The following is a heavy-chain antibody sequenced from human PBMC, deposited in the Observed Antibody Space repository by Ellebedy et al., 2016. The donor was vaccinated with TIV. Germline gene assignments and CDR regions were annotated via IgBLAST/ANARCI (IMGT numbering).Heavy chain of an antibody. CDR1: GYTFTSYG. CDR2: ISAYNGNT. Sequence: ASVKVSXKASGYTFTSYGISWVRQAPGQGLEWMGWISAYNGNTNYAQKLQGRVTMTTDTSTSTAYMELRSLRSEDTAVYYCAGLLLEWLYFDYWGQGTLVTVSS. V-gene: IGHV1-18*04. CDR3: AGLLLEWLYFDY. D-gene: IGHD3-3*01. J-gene: IGHJ4*02.